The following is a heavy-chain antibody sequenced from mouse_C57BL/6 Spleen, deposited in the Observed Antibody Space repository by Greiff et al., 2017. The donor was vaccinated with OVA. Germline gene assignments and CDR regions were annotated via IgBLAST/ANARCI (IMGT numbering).Heavy chain of an antibody. V-gene: IGHV1-76*01. CDR1: GYTFTDYY. D-gene: IGHD2-1*01. Sequence: VQLVESGAELVRPGASVKLSCKASGYTFTDYYINWVKQRPGQGLEWIARIYPGSGNTYYNEKFKGKATLTAEKSSSTAYMQLSSLTSEDSAVYFCAREGYYGNYALAMDYWGQGTSVTVSS. J-gene: IGHJ4*01. CDR3: AREGYYGNYALAMDY. CDR2: IYPGSGNT.